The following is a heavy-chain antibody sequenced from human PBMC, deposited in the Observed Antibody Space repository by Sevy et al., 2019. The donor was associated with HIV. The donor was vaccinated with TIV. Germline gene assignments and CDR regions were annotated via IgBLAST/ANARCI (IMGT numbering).Heavy chain of an antibody. Sequence: GGSLRLSCAASGFTFSSYKMNWVRQAPGKGLEWVSFISNSGSSIYYSDSVKGRFTISRDNAKNSLYLQMNSLRAEDTAVYYCARDVPPSATTVAYFDYWGQGTLITVSS. V-gene: IGHV3-48*03. J-gene: IGHJ4*02. CDR3: ARDVPPSATTVAYFDY. CDR1: GFTFSSYK. CDR2: ISNSGSSI. D-gene: IGHD4-17*01.